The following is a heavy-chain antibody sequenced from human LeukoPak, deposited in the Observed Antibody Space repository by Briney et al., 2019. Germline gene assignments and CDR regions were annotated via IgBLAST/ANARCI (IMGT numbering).Heavy chain of an antibody. D-gene: IGHD4-11*01. CDR2: ISYDGSNK. Sequence: GRSLRLSCAASGFTFSSYAMHWVRQAPGKGLEWVAVISYDGSNKYYADSVKGRFTISRDNSKNTLYLQMNSLRAEDTAVYYCAREPTVTTFDCWGQGTLVTVSS. J-gene: IGHJ4*02. V-gene: IGHV3-30-3*01. CDR3: AREPTVTTFDC. CDR1: GFTFSSYA.